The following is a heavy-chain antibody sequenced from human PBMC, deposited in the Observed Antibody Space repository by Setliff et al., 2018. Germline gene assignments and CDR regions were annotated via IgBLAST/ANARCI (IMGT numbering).Heavy chain of an antibody. V-gene: IGHV4-39*07. CDR2: IYYSGST. CDR3: ARVSMLAAAGYYSYYYGMDV. J-gene: IGHJ6*02. D-gene: IGHD6-13*01. CDR1: GGSISGRLYY. Sequence: PSETLSLTCTVSGGSISGRLYYWGWIRQPPGKGPEWIGTIYYSGSTYYNPSLKSRVTISVDTSKNQFSLKLSSVTAADTAVYYCARVSMLAAAGYYSYYYGMDVWGQGTTVTVSS.